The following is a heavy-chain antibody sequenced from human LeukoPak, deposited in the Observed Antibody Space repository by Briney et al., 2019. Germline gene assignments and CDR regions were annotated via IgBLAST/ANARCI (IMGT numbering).Heavy chain of an antibody. D-gene: IGHD6-13*01. V-gene: IGHV3-30*02. Sequence: GGSLRLSCAASGFTFSSYGMHWVRQAPGKGLEWVAFIRYDGSNKYYADSVKGRFTISRDNSKNTLYLQMNSLRAEDTAVYYCARDEAAAGHFDYWGQGTLVTVSS. J-gene: IGHJ4*02. CDR3: ARDEAAAGHFDY. CDR2: IRYDGSNK. CDR1: GFTFSSYG.